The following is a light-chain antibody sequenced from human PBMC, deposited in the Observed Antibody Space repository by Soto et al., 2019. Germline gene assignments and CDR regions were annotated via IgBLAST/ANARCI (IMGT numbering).Light chain of an antibody. V-gene: IGKV1-5*01. CDR2: DSS. J-gene: IGKJ5*01. CDR3: QQYDSFSIT. Sequence: DIQLTQSPSFLSASVGDRVTITCRASQGISSLVAWYQQKPGKAPKVLIYDSSSLESGVPSRFSGSGSGTEFSLTISSLQPDDFATYFCQQYDSFSITFGQGTRLDIK. CDR1: QGISSL.